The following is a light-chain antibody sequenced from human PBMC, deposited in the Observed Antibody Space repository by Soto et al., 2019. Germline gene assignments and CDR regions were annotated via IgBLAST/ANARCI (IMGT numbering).Light chain of an antibody. CDR2: DAS. CDR1: QSITNR. Sequence: DIQMTQSPSTLPASIGDRVTITSRASQSITNRLAWYQQKPGKAPKVLIYDASYLESGVPSRFSGSGSGTEFILTISSLQPDDFATYYCQHYGGMWTFGQGTKVEIK. V-gene: IGKV1-5*01. J-gene: IGKJ1*01. CDR3: QHYGGMWT.